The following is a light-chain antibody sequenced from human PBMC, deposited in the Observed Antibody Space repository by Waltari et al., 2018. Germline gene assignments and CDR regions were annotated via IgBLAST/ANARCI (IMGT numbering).Light chain of an antibody. V-gene: IGLV1-40*01. CDR3: QSYDTSLSVV. CDR2: GST. CDR1: GSHIRAGYA. J-gene: IGLJ3*02. Sequence: QSVLTPPPSVPGAPGQRATLPCPRRGSHIRAGYAGHWYQQPPRAAPKLLIYGSTSRPVGVPDRFFGSTSGTSASLVIIGLQAEDEGDYYCQSYDTSLSVVFGGGTKLTVL.